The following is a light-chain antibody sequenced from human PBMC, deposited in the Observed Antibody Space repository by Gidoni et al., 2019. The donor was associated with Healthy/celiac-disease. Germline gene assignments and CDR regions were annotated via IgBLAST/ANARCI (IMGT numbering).Light chain of an antibody. Sequence: EIVMTQSPATLSVSPGERATLSCRASQSVSSNLAWYQQKPCQAPRLLIYGASTRATGIPARFSGSGSGTEFTLTISSLQSEDFAVYYCQQYNNWPPLTFXGXTKVXIK. V-gene: IGKV3-15*01. CDR2: GAS. CDR3: QQYNNWPPLT. CDR1: QSVSSN. J-gene: IGKJ4*01.